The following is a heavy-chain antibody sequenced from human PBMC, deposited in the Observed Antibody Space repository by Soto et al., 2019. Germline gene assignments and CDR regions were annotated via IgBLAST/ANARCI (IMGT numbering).Heavy chain of an antibody. V-gene: IGHV3-23*01. D-gene: IGHD1-7*01. CDR2: ISNSFSDGNT. CDR3: AKVGTPDGGNFLEF. J-gene: IGHJ4*01. CDR1: EFKIGDLG. Sequence: ASEFKIGDLGIRRILQATRKGLEWVSAISNSFSDGNTHYADSVKGRFTISRDNDKNTVFLEMNRLRADDTAVYYCAKVGTPDGGNFLEFWGHGTLVTVFS.